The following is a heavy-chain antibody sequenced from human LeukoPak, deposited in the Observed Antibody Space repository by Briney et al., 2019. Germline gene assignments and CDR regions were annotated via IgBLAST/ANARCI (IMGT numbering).Heavy chain of an antibody. CDR1: GGSFSGYY. CDR2: INHSAST. CDR3: ASLVDPKTN. D-gene: IGHD5-12*01. J-gene: IGHJ4*02. V-gene: IGHV4-34*01. Sequence: SETLSLTCAVYGGSFSGYYWSWIRQPPGKGLEWIGEINHSASTNYNPPLKSRVTISVDTSKNQFSLKVSSVTAADTAVYYCASLVDPKTNWGQGTLVTVSS.